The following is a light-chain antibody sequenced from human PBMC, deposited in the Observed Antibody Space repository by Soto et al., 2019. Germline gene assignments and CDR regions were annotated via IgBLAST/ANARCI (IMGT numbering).Light chain of an antibody. Sequence: EIGKTQSPSSLSASVKDRVTITCRASQTISGYLNWYQQKPGKAPELLIYAASYLGNGVPSRFSGSGSGIYFTLAICSLQPEHLATYYCQQSYTAPLTFGGGTKVDIK. CDR2: AAS. CDR1: QTISGY. V-gene: IGKV1-39*01. J-gene: IGKJ4*01. CDR3: QQSYTAPLT.